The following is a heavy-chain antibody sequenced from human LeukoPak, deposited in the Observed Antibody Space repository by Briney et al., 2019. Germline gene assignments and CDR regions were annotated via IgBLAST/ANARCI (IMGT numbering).Heavy chain of an antibody. V-gene: IGHV3-23*01. CDR2: ISGSGGST. J-gene: IGHJ6*02. CDR3: AKDLAATYYYYYGMDV. CDR1: GSTFSSYA. Sequence: GGSLRLSCAASGSTFSSYAMSWVRQAPGKGLEWVSAISGSGGSTYYADSVKGRFTISRDNSKNTLYLQMNSLRAEDTAVYYCAKDLAATYYYYYGMDVWGQGTTVTVSS. D-gene: IGHD2-15*01.